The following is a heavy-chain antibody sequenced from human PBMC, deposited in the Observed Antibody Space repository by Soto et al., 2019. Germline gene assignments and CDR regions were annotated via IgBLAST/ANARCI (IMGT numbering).Heavy chain of an antibody. CDR3: ARHSSGWNGGGYFDL. V-gene: IGHV4-30-4*01. CDR2: IYYSGST. CDR1: GGSISSGDYY. D-gene: IGHD6-19*01. J-gene: IGHJ2*01. Sequence: QVQLQESGPGLVKPSQTLSLTCTVSGGSISSGDYYWSWIRQPPGKGLEWIGYIYYSGSTYYNPSLMSRVTISVDTSKNQFSQKLSSVIAADTAVYYCARHSSGWNGGGYFDLWGRGTLVTVSS.